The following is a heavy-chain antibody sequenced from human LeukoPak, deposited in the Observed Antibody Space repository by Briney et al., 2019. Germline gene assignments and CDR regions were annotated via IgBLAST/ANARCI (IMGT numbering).Heavy chain of an antibody. CDR2: IYYSGST. CDR3: ARGRAYSSAGYFQH. D-gene: IGHD6-19*01. CDR1: GGSISSYY. V-gene: IGHV4-59*01. Sequence: SETLSLTCTVSGGSISSYYWSWIRQPPGKGLEWIGYIYYSGSTNYNPSLKSRVTISVDTSRNQFSLKLSSVTAADTAVYYCARGRAYSSAGYFQHWGQGTLVTVSS. J-gene: IGHJ1*01.